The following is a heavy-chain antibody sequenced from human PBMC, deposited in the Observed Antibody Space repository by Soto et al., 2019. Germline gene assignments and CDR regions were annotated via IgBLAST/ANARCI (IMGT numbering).Heavy chain of an antibody. CDR1: GFSFSTSGVG. V-gene: IGHV2-5*02. D-gene: IGHD2-2*01. J-gene: IGHJ1*01. Sequence: SGPTLVNPTQTLTLTCTFSGFSFSTSGVGVGWIRQPPGKALEWLGLIYWDDDKRYSPSLKSRLTITKVSSKNQVVLTMTNMDPVDTATYYCAEGQPAPIHGHWGQGTLVTVSS. CDR3: AEGQPAPIHGH. CDR2: IYWDDDK.